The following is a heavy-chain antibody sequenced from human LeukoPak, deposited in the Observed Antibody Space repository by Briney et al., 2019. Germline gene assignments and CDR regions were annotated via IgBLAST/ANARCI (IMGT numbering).Heavy chain of an antibody. V-gene: IGHV3-11*01. Sequence: GGSLRLSCAASGFTFTDYFMNWIRQAPGKGLEWVSSISISGSTIYYADSVKGRFTISRDNAKNSLYLQMNSLRAEDTAVYYCPRSSDSSSLQYFQHWGQGTLVTVSS. CDR2: ISISGSTI. J-gene: IGHJ1*01. CDR1: GFTFTDYF. D-gene: IGHD6-6*01. CDR3: PRSSDSSSLQYFQH.